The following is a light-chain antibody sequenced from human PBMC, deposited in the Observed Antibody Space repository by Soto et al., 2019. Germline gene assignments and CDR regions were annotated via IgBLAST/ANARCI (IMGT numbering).Light chain of an antibody. V-gene: IGLV7-46*01. CDR2: DTS. J-gene: IGLJ2*01. CDR3: LLSYNAARV. Sequence: QAVVTQEPSLTVSPGGTVTLTCGSSTGAVTSNHHPYWFQQKAGQAPRTLIYDTSKKHSWTPARFSGSLLGDKAALTLSGAQPEDVAQYYCLLSYNAARVFGGGTKLTVL. CDR1: TGAVTSNHH.